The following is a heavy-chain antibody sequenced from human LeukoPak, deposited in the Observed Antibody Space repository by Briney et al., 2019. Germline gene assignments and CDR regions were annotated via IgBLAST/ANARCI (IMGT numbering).Heavy chain of an antibody. V-gene: IGHV1-18*01. CDR3: ARDEGYYDSSGPNDAFDI. D-gene: IGHD3-22*01. CDR2: ISAYNGYT. Sequence: ASVKVSCKASGYTFTSYGISWVRQAPGQGLEWMGWISAYNGYTNYAQKLQGRVTMTTDTSTSTAYMELRSLRSDDTAVYYCARDEGYYDSSGPNDAFDIWGQGTMVTVSS. J-gene: IGHJ3*02. CDR1: GYTFTSYG.